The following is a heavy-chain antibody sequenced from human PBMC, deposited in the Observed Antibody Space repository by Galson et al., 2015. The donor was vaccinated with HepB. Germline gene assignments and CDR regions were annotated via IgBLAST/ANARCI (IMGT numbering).Heavy chain of an antibody. J-gene: IGHJ3*02. Sequence: SLRLSCAASSFTFSNAWMNWVRQAPGKGLEWVGRIKSKTDGGTTNYAAPVKGRFTISRDDSKNTLYLQMNSLKTEDTAVYYCTASMILVVNAFDIWGQGTMVTVSS. V-gene: IGHV3-15*07. CDR2: IKSKTDGGTT. CDR1: SFTFSNAW. CDR3: TASMILVVNAFDI. D-gene: IGHD3-22*01.